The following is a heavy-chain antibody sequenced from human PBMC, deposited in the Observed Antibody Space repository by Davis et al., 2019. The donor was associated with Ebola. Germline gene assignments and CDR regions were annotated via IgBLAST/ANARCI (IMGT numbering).Heavy chain of an antibody. CDR1: GFTFSSYG. J-gene: IGHJ4*02. CDR3: AKDGLLAYCGGDCYSLY. CDR2: ISYDGSNK. Sequence: PGGSLRLSCAASGFTFSSYGMHWVRQAPGKGLEWVAVISYDGSNKYYADSVKGRFTISRDNSKNTLYLQINSLRAEDTAVYYCAKDGLLAYCGGDCYSLYWGQGTLVTVSS. D-gene: IGHD2-21*02. V-gene: IGHV3-33*05.